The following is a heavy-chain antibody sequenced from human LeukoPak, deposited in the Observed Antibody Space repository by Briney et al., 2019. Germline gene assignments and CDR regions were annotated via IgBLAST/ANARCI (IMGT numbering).Heavy chain of an antibody. J-gene: IGHJ4*02. CDR2: IYYSGST. CDR3: ARASGDLYLSDY. CDR1: GGSISSGDYS. V-gene: IGHV4-30-4*01. Sequence: SETLSLTCTVSGGSISSGDYSWSWIRQPPGKGLEWIGYIYYSGSTYYNPSLKSRVTISVDTSKNQFSLKLSSVTAADTAVYYCARASGDLYLSDYWGQGTLVTVSS. D-gene: IGHD4-17*01.